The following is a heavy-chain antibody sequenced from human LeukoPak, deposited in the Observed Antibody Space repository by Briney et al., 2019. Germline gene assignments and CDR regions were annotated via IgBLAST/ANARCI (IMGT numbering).Heavy chain of an antibody. CDR1: GGSIFSYY. CDR2: IYSNGIT. Sequence: SETLSLTCTVSGGSIFSYYFNWIRRPPGKGLEWIGYIYSNGITSYNPSLRSRSTISIATSKNQFSLRLTSVTAADTATYYCARRDYYDSSGYYPASGYFDLWGRGTLVTVSS. D-gene: IGHD3-22*01. V-gene: IGHV4-4*09. J-gene: IGHJ2*01. CDR3: ARRDYYDSSGYYPASGYFDL.